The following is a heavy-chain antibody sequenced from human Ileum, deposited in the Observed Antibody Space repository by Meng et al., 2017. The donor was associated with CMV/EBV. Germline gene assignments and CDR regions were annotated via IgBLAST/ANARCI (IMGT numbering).Heavy chain of an antibody. CDR2: ISGTGGST. D-gene: IGHD6-19*01. Sequence: VQLLGSGGGFVQPWGSLRLSCGASGFTFSSYSMSWVRQALGKGLEWVSGISGTGGSTFYADSVKGRFTISRDNSKNTLYLQLNSLRAEDTALYYCTKGQLPTGAAYFDYWGQGTLVTVSS. CDR1: GFTFSSYS. V-gene: IGHV3-23*01. CDR3: TKGQLPTGAAYFDY. J-gene: IGHJ4*02.